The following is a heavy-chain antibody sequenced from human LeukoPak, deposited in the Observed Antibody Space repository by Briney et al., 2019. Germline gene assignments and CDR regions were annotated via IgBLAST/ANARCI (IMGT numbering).Heavy chain of an antibody. J-gene: IGHJ4*02. V-gene: IGHV4-34*01. D-gene: IGHD6-6*01. CDR2: INHSGST. Sequence: SETLSLTCAVYGGSFSGYYWSWIRQPPGKGLEWIGEINHSGSTNYNPSLKSRVTISVDTSKNQFSLKLSSVTAADTAVYYCARKWARRGYFDYWGQGTLVTVSS. CDR3: ARKWARRGYFDY. CDR1: GGSFSGYY.